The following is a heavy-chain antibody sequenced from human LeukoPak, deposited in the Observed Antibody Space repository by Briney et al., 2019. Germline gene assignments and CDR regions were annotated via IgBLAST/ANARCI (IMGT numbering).Heavy chain of an antibody. CDR2: ISSSGSYI. CDR3: ARSGYLGPDY. D-gene: IGHD2-2*01. V-gene: IGHV3-21*01. Sequence: PGGSLRLSCGASGFTFSRYSMNWVRQAPGKGLEWVSSISSSGSYIYYADSVKGRFTISRDNAKNSLYLQMNSLRADDTAVYYCARSGYLGPDYWGQGTPVTVSS. CDR1: GFTFSRYS. J-gene: IGHJ4*02.